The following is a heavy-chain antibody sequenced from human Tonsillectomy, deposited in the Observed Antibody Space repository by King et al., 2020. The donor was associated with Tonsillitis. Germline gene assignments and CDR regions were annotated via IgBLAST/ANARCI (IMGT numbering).Heavy chain of an antibody. D-gene: IGHD2/OR15-2a*01. Sequence: ELQLVQSGGGLVQPGRSLRLSCAASGFTFDNFAMHWVRQAPGTGLEWVSGISWNSDSIGYADSVKGGVTISRDNAKNSLYLQMNSLGPEDTALYYCVKDENLDYWGQGTLVTVSS. V-gene: IGHV3-9*01. CDR1: GFTFDNFA. CDR2: ISWNSDSI. CDR3: VKDENLDY. J-gene: IGHJ4*02.